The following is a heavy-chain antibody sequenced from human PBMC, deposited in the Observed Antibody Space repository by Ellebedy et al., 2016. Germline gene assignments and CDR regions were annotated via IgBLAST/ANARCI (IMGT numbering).Heavy chain of an antibody. J-gene: IGHJ6*02. CDR3: ARGRRYYYGSVDSYDMDV. CDR1: GGSFSGYY. D-gene: IGHD3-10*01. V-gene: IGHV4-34*01. CDR2: INHSGST. Sequence: SETLSLTXAVYGGSFSGYYWSWIRQPPGKGLEWIGEINHSGSTNSNPSLKSRVTISVDTSKNQFSLNLNSVTAADTAVYYCARGRRYYYGSVDSYDMDVWGQGTTVTVSS.